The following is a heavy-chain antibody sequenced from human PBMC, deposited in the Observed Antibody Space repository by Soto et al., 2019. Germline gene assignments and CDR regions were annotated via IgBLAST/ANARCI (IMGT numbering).Heavy chain of an antibody. CDR2: IIPIFGTT. V-gene: IGHV1-69*06. CDR3: ARDRTDSGYYTNWLDP. CDR1: GGTFGSDA. D-gene: IGHD3-22*01. Sequence: SVKVSCKASGGTFGSDAITWVRQAPGQGLEWVGRIIPIFGTTNYAQNLQGRVTISADKSTLTSYMELHSLTSDDTALYYCARDRTDSGYYTNWLDPWGPGTQVTVSS. J-gene: IGHJ5*02.